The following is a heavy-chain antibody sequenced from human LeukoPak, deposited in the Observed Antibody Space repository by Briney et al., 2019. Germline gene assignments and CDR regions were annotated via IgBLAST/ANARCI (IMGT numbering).Heavy chain of an antibody. CDR3: ARATPIAPDY. V-gene: IGHV4-61*01. CDR1: GGSVSSGSCY. Sequence: SETLSLTCTVSGGSVSSGSCYWSWIRQPPGKGLEWIGYIYYSGSTNYNPSLKSRVTISVDTSKNQFSLKLSSVTAADTAVYFCARATPIAPDYWGQGTLVTVSS. J-gene: IGHJ4*02. CDR2: IYYSGST. D-gene: IGHD6-13*01.